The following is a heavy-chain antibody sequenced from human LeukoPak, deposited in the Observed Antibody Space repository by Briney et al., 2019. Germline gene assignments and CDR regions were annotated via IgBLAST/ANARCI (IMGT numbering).Heavy chain of an antibody. CDR1: GGSISSGNYY. Sequence: PSETLSLTCTVSGGSISSGNYYWGWIRLPPGKGLEWIGSLYYSGSTNYNPSLKSRVTMDVDTSKNQFSLKLSSVTAADTAVHYCARHTYSLFDPWGQGTLVTVSS. CDR3: ARHTYSLFDP. CDR2: LYYSGST. V-gene: IGHV4-39*01. D-gene: IGHD1-26*01. J-gene: IGHJ5*02.